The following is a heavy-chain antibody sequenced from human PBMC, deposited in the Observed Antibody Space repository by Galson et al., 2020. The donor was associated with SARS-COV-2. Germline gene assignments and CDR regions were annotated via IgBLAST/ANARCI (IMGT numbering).Heavy chain of an antibody. V-gene: IGHV3-30*18. J-gene: IGHJ4*02. Sequence: GGSLRLSCAASGFTFSSYGMHWVRQPPGKGLEWVTFISYDGSNKYYADSVKGRFTISRDNIKNTLYLQMNSLRAEDTAVYYCAKSLAPYSSSWYYFDYWGQGTLVTVSS. CDR1: GFTFSSYG. D-gene: IGHD6-13*01. CDR2: ISYDGSNK. CDR3: AKSLAPYSSSWYYFDY.